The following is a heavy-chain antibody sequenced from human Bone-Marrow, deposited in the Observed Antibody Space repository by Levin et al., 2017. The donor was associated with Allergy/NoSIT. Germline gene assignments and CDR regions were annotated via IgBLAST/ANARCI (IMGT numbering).Heavy chain of an antibody. CDR2: INTNTGNP. D-gene: IGHD1-14*01. J-gene: IGHJ3*02. V-gene: IGHV7-4-1*01. CDR1: GYTFTTFG. Sequence: GESLKISCKASGYTFTTFGMNWVRQAPGQGLEWMGWINTNTGNPTYAQGFTGRFVFSLDTSVSTAYLQISSLKAEDTAVYYCAISSGMVSSADPFDSWGQGTMVSVSS. CDR3: AISSGMVSSADPFDS.